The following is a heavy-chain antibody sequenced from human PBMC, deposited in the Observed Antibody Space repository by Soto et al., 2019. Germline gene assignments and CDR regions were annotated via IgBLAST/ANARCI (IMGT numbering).Heavy chain of an antibody. CDR1: GFTFSNYW. CDR3: AVPPCFDGYCYYAY. V-gene: IGHV3-74*01. J-gene: IGHJ4*02. CDR2: INTDGTTT. D-gene: IGHD5-18*01. Sequence: EVQLVESGGDLVQPGGSLRLSCTASGFTFSNYWVHWVRQAPGKGPVWVSRINTDGTTTTYADSVKGRFTISRDNAKNTVYLQMNRLRAERPAVYSRAVPPCFDGYCYYAYWGQGTLVTVSS.